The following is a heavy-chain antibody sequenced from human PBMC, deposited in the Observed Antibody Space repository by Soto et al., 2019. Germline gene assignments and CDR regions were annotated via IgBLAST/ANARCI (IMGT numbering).Heavy chain of an antibody. CDR2: IYISGST. V-gene: IGHV4-4*07. CDR3: AREGVMGETLLY. Sequence: WTWIRQPAGKGLEWIGRIYISGSTNYNPSLRSRVTMSIDTSRNQFSLRLSSVTAADTAIYFCAREGVMGETLLYWGPGTLVTVSS. J-gene: IGHJ4*02. D-gene: IGHD3-16*01.